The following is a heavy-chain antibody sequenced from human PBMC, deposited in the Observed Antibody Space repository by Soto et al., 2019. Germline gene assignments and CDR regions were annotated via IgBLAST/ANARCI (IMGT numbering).Heavy chain of an antibody. CDR1: GGTFSSYA. D-gene: IGHD3-3*01. CDR2: IIPIFGTA. Sequence: SVKVSCKASGGTFSSYAISWVRQAPGQGLEWMGGIIPIFGTANYAQKFQGRVTITADESTSTAYMELSSLRSEDTAVYYCARDPPRPDTMPHFDYWGQGILVTVSS. J-gene: IGHJ4*02. V-gene: IGHV1-69*13. CDR3: ARDPPRPDTMPHFDY.